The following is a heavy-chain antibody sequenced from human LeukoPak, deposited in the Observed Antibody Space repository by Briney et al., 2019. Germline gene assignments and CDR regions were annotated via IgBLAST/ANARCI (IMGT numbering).Heavy chain of an antibody. CDR3: ARDQRDTVVVVAAMGYYYGMDV. J-gene: IGHJ6*02. Sequence: GGSLRLSCAASGFTFSTYAMHWVRQAPGKGLEWVAIISYDGSSKYYADSVKGRFTISRDNSKNTLYLQMNSLRPEDTAVYYCARDQRDTVVVVAAMGYYYGMDVWGRGTTVTVSS. CDR2: ISYDGSSK. CDR1: GFTFSTYA. V-gene: IGHV3-30-3*01. D-gene: IGHD2-15*01.